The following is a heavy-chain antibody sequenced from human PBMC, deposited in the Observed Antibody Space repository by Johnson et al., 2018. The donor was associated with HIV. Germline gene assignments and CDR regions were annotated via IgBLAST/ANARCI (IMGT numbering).Heavy chain of an antibody. CDR2: ISSNGGST. Sequence: EVHLVESGGGVVQPGRSLRLSCVASGFTFSNYGMHWVRQAPGKGLEYVSAISSNGGSTYYANSVKGRFTISRDNSKNTLYLQMGSLRVEDMAVCYCARELGAIWGQGTMVTVSS. CDR3: ARELGAI. J-gene: IGHJ3*02. D-gene: IGHD3-16*01. CDR1: GFTFSNYG. V-gene: IGHV3-64*01.